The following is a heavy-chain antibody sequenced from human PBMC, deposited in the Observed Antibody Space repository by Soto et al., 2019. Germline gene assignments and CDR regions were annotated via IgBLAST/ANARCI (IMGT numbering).Heavy chain of an antibody. CDR3: TTDYYYDSSGLFDY. V-gene: IGHV3-15*07. CDR1: GFTFSNAW. Sequence: EVQLVESGGGLVKPGGSLRLSCAASGFTFSNAWMNWVRQAPGKGLEWVGRIKSKTDGGTTDYAAPVKGRFTISRDDSKNTLYLQTNSLKTEDTAVYYCTTDYYYDSSGLFDYWGQGTLVTVSS. J-gene: IGHJ4*02. D-gene: IGHD3-22*01. CDR2: IKSKTDGGTT.